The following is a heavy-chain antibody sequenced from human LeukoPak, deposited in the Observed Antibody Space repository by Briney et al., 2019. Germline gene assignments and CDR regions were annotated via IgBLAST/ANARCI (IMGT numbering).Heavy chain of an antibody. D-gene: IGHD1-26*01. J-gene: IGHJ4*02. CDR1: GYTFTGYY. CDR2: ISPNSGET. V-gene: IGHV1-2*02. CDR3: ARAPGAGTYLDY. Sequence: ASVKVSCKASGYTFTGYYLHWVRQAPGQGLEWMGWISPNSGETNSAQKFQGRVTMIRGTSISTAYMELSSLTSDDTAVYYCARAPGAGTYLDYWGQGTLVTVSS.